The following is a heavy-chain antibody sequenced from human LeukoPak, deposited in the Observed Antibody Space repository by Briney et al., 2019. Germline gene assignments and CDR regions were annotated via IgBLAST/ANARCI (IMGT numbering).Heavy chain of an antibody. CDR2: ISAYNGNT. CDR3: ARDLPTVLRYFAY. J-gene: IGHJ4*02. D-gene: IGHD3-9*01. CDR1: VYTFPRSG. V-gene: IGHV1-18*01. Sequence: GASVKVSCKASVYTFPRSGISWVRQAPGHGLEGMGWISAYNGNTNYAQKLQGRVTMTTDTSTSTASMELRSLRSDDTAVYYCARDLPTVLRYFAYWGQGPLVTVSS.